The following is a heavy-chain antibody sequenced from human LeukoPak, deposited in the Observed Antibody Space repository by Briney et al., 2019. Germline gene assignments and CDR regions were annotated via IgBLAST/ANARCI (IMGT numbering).Heavy chain of an antibody. CDR1: GGSSSAYW. Sequence: NSSETLSLTCAVYGGSSSAYWWSWIRQPPGKGLEWIGEINPSGTTNYNPSLKGRVTISLDTSKNHFSLNLSSVTAADTAVYYCARPGKHDYYDMDVWGKGTTVTVSS. CDR2: INPSGTT. J-gene: IGHJ6*03. CDR3: ARPGKHDYYDMDV. V-gene: IGHV4-34*01.